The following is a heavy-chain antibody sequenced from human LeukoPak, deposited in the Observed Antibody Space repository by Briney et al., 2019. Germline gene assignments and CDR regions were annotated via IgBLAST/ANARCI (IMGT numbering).Heavy chain of an antibody. Sequence: GESLKISCKGSGYSFTSYWICWVRQMPGKGLGWMGIIYPGDSDTRYSPSFQGHVTISADKSISTAYLQWSSLKPSDTAMYYCARPGYYDILHGYLAAPFDIWGQGTMVTVSS. CDR2: IYPGDSDT. D-gene: IGHD3-9*01. CDR3: ARPGYYDILHGYLAAPFDI. J-gene: IGHJ3*02. V-gene: IGHV5-51*01. CDR1: GYSFTSYW.